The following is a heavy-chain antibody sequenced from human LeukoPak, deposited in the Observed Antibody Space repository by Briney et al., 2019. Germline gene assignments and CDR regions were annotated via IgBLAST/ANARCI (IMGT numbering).Heavy chain of an antibody. D-gene: IGHD4-23*01. Sequence: GRSLRLSCAASGFTFSSYGMHWVRQAPGKGLEWVAFIRYDGSNKYYADSVKGRFTISRDNSKNTLYLQMNSLRAEDTAVYYCAKRHAYGGNFIDYWGQGTLVTVSS. J-gene: IGHJ4*02. V-gene: IGHV3-30*02. CDR2: IRYDGSNK. CDR3: AKRHAYGGNFIDY. CDR1: GFTFSSYG.